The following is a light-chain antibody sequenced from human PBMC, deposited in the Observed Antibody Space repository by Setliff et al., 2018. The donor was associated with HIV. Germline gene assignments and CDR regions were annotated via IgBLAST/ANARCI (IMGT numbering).Light chain of an antibody. CDR2: QAT. J-gene: IGLJ1*01. Sequence: QSVLTQPASVSGSPGQSITISCPGTSSDVGRYNLVSWYQQHPGKAPKLMIYQATQRPSGVSNRFSGSKSGNTASLTISGLQAEDEADYYCCSNTGSNTYVFGTGTKVTV. CDR3: CSNTGSNTYV. V-gene: IGLV2-23*01. CDR1: SSDVGRYNL.